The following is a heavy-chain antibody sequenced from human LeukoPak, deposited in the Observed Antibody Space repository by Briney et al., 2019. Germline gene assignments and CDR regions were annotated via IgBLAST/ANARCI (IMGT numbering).Heavy chain of an antibody. CDR2: INHSGST. D-gene: IGHD5-18*01. CDR1: GVSFSGYY. V-gene: IGHV4-34*01. J-gene: IGHJ4*02. CDR3: ARGREGYSYAVDY. Sequence: KPSETLSLTCAVYGVSFSGYYWSWLRQPPGKGLEWIGEINHSGSTDYNPSLKSRVTISVDTSKNQFSLKLSSVTAADTAVYYCARGREGYSYAVDYWGQGTLVTVSS.